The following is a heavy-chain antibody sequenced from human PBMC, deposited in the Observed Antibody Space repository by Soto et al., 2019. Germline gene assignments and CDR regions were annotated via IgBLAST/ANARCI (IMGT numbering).Heavy chain of an antibody. CDR3: ARHRRRYGDYFDY. D-gene: IGHD4-17*01. J-gene: IGHJ4*02. Sequence: NPSETLSLTCTVSGGSISSYYWSWIRQPPGKGLEWIGYIYYSGSTNYNPSLKSRVTISVDTSKNQFSLKLSSVTAADTAVYYCARHRRRYGDYFDYWGQGTLVTVSS. CDR2: IYYSGST. V-gene: IGHV4-59*08. CDR1: GGSISSYY.